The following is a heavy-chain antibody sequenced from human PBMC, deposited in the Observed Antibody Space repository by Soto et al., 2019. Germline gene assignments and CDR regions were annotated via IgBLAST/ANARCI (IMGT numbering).Heavy chain of an antibody. CDR1: GGSITRRSSY. CDR3: ATTRGLAVGGSFDY. V-gene: IGHV4-39*01. CDR2: FYDGNT. Sequence: SETLSLTCIVSGGSITRRSSYWAWIRQPPGKGLEWVGTFYDGNTYHNPSLRSRITIAVDTSKNQFSLKLTSVAAADTAFYYCATTRGLAVGGSFDYWGQGMLVTV. D-gene: IGHD3-10*01. J-gene: IGHJ4*02.